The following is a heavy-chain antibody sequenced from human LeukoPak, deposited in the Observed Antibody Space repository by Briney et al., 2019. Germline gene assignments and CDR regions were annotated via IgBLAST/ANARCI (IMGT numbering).Heavy chain of an antibody. CDR1: GFSFSNSA. Sequence: GGSLRLSCAASGFSFSNSAMNWVRQAPGKGLEWVSGISRSGDNTYYADSVKGRFTISRDKSKNTLYLQMNSLRAEDTAVYFCAKVGYCTGSSCYNLEYWGQGTLVTVSS. CDR2: ISRSGDNT. V-gene: IGHV3-23*01. CDR3: AKVGYCTGSSCYNLEY. D-gene: IGHD2-15*01. J-gene: IGHJ4*02.